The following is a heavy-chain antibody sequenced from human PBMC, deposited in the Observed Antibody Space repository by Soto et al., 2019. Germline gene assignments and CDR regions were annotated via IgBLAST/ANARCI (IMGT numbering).Heavy chain of an antibody. CDR3: TRGNYYGMDV. CDR2: INSDGSTT. J-gene: IGHJ6*02. V-gene: IGHV3-74*01. CDR1: GFTFSNYF. Sequence: EVQLVESGGNLVQPGGSLRLSCAASGFTFSNYFMHWVRQAPGKGLVWVSRINSDGSTTSYADSVKGRFTISRDKAKNTLYLHMNSLRAEDTAVYYCTRGNYYGMDVWGQGTTVTVSS.